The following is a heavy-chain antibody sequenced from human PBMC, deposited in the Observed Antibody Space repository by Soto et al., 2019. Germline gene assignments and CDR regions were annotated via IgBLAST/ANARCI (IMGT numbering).Heavy chain of an antibody. Sequence: EVQVVETGGGLVQPGGSLRLSCAASGFTFDKYAMHWVRRAPGKGLEYVSAITIVGISTYYAQSVKGRFTITRDNSNNTLYLQMGSLQPEDTAVYYCARDVGGTFPSIIDVWGQGTTVTVSS. CDR2: ITIVGIST. CDR1: GFTFDKYA. CDR3: ARDVGGTFPSIIDV. J-gene: IGHJ6*02. V-gene: IGHV3-64*01. D-gene: IGHD2-15*01.